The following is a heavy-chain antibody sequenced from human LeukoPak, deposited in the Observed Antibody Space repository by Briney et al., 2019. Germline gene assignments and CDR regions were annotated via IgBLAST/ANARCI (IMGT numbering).Heavy chain of an antibody. CDR2: ISSSSSTI. V-gene: IGHV3-48*01. D-gene: IGHD7-27*01. CDR3: ARERLGIDY. Sequence: PGGSLRLSCAASGFTFSSYSMNWVRQAPGKGLEWVSYISSSSSTIYYADSVKGRFTISRDNAKNSLYLQMNSLRAEDTAVYYCARERLGIDYWGQGTLVTVSS. CDR1: GFTFSSYS. J-gene: IGHJ4*02.